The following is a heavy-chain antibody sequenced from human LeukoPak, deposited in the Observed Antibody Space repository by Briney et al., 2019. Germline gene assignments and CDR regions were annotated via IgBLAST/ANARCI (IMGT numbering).Heavy chain of an antibody. CDR1: GYRFTSYW. D-gene: IGHD2-2*01. V-gene: IGHV5-51*01. CDR2: IYPGDSDT. J-gene: IGHJ4*02. Sequence: GESLKISCKGSGYRFTSYWIGWVRQMPGKGLEWMGIIYPGDSDTRYSPSFQGQVTISADKSISTAYLQWSSLKASDTAMYYCARWRMNCSSTSCYGGDYFDYWGQGTLVTVSS. CDR3: ARWRMNCSSTSCYGGDYFDY.